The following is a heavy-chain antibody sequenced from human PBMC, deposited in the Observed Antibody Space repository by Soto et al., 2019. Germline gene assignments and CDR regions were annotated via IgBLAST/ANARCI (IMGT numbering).Heavy chain of an antibody. Sequence: SETLSLTCTVSGGSVSSNSYSWGWIRQSPGKGLEWIGTIYSSENTYYNPSLLSRVTISVDTSKNEFSLRLSSVTAADTAVYYCARLNGYCVSTNCHGYYGMDVWRQGTTVTVSS. J-gene: IGHJ6*02. D-gene: IGHD2-2*03. CDR1: GGSVSSNSYS. CDR3: ARLNGYCVSTNCHGYYGMDV. V-gene: IGHV4-39*01. CDR2: IYSSENT.